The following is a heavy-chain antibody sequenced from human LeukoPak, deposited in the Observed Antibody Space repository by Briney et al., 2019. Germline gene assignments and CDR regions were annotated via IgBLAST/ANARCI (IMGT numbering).Heavy chain of an antibody. D-gene: IGHD5-12*01. CDR1: GYTFTSYA. V-gene: IGHV1-3*01. J-gene: IGHJ4*02. CDR3: ARDLSIGGYDSRGFDY. Sequence: GASVKVSCKASGYTFTSYAMHWVRQAPGQRLEWMGWINAGNGNTKYSQKFQGRVTITRDTSASTAYMELSSLRSEDTAVYYCARDLSIGGYDSRGFDYWGQGTLVTVSS. CDR2: INAGNGNT.